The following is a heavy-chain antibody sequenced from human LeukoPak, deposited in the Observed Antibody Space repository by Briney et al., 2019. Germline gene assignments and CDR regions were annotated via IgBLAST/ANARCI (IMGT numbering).Heavy chain of an antibody. Sequence: GGSLRLSCGASGFTFRSYWMSWVRQAPGKGPEWVANIKQDVSEEYYVDSVKGRFTISRDNAKNSLHLQMNSLRAEDTAVYYCARDKVVGATLLDYWGQGTLVTVSS. V-gene: IGHV3-7*01. J-gene: IGHJ4*02. D-gene: IGHD2-15*01. CDR1: GFTFRSYW. CDR3: ARDKVVGATLLDY. CDR2: IKQDVSEE.